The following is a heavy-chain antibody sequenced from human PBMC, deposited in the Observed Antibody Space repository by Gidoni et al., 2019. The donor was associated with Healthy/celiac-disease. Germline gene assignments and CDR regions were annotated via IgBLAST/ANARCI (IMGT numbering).Heavy chain of an antibody. D-gene: IGHD3-3*01. Sequence: QVQLMDSGGGVAQPGRSLRLPWSASESTFSTHGLPWVRPAPGKGLEWVAVISYDGSNKYYADSVKGRFTISRDNSKNTLYLQMNSLRAEDTAVYYCAKDRHRLITIFGVAYPYGMDVWGQGTTVTVSS. CDR3: AKDRHRLITIFGVAYPYGMDV. J-gene: IGHJ6*02. V-gene: IGHV3-30*18. CDR1: ESTFSTHG. CDR2: ISYDGSNK.